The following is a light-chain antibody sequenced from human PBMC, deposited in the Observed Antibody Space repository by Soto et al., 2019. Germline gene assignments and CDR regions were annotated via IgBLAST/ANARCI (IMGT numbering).Light chain of an antibody. V-gene: IGKV3-15*01. CDR2: GAS. J-gene: IGKJ4*01. CDR1: QSVSSN. CDR3: QEYDNWPPVT. Sequence: KVMTQSPSTLSVSPGERATLSCRASQSVSSNLAWFQQKPGQAPRLLVYGASTRATGVPDRFSGSGSGTDFTLTISSLQSEDFAVYYCQEYDNWPPVTFGGGTKVDIK.